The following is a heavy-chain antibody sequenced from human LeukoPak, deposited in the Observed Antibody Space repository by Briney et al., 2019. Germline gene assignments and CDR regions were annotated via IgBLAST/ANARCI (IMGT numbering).Heavy chain of an antibody. CDR2: IYHSGTT. V-gene: IGHV4-4*02. D-gene: IGHD2-8*01. Sequence: PSETLSLTCAVSGVSITSVDWWSWVRQPPGKGLEWLGEIYHSGTTKYNPSLKSRLTISVDKSKDQFSLKLTSVTAADTAVYYCARDTNLRDSFDIWGQGTMVTVSS. CDR3: ARDTNLRDSFDI. CDR1: GVSITSVDW. J-gene: IGHJ3*02.